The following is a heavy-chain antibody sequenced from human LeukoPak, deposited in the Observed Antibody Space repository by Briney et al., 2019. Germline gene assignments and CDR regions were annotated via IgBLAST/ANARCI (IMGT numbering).Heavy chain of an antibody. Sequence: GASVKVSCKASGYTFTGYYMHWVRQAPGQGLEWMGGIIPIFGTANYAQKFQGRVTITADKSTSTAYMELSSLRSEDTAVYYCARSMIGGQILELPVSWFDPWGQGTLVTVSS. CDR3: ARSMIGGQILELPVSWFDP. CDR2: IIPIFGTA. D-gene: IGHD1-7*01. V-gene: IGHV1-69*06. J-gene: IGHJ5*02. CDR1: GYTFTGYY.